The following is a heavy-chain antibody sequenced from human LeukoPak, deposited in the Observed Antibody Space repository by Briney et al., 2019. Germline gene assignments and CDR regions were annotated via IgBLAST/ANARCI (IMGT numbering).Heavy chain of an antibody. CDR3: ARGYGSGSYLSY. D-gene: IGHD3-10*01. Sequence: SETLSLTCTVSGGSISSGGYYWSWIRQPPGKGLEWIGYIYHSGSTYYNPSLKSRVTISVDKSKNQFSLKLSSVTSADTAVYYTARGYGSGSYLSYWGQGTLVTDSS. CDR2: IYHSGST. V-gene: IGHV4-30-2*01. CDR1: GGSISSGGYY. J-gene: IGHJ4*02.